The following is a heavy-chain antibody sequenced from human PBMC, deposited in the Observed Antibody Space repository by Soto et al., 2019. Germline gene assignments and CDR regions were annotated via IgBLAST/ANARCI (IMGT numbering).Heavy chain of an antibody. CDR3: ARDSSGRSSWFYDAFDI. CDR2: IYHSGST. V-gene: IGHV4-38-2*02. J-gene: IGHJ3*02. D-gene: IGHD6-13*01. CDR1: GYSIRSGYY. Sequence: SETLSLTCTVSGYSIRSGYYWGWIRQPPGKGLEWIGSIYHSGSTYYNPSLKSRVTISVDTSKNQFSLKLSSVTAADTAVYYCARDSSGRSSWFYDAFDIWGQGTMVNV.